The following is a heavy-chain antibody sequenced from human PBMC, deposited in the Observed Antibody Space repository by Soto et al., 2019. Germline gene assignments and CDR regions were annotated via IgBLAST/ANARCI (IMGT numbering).Heavy chain of an antibody. V-gene: IGHV4-59*08. J-gene: IGHJ4*02. Sequence: QVQLQESGPGLVKPSETLFVTCTVSGGSTDSLYWSWVRQPPGKGLEWIGYVSYSGSTTYNPSLKSLVLVSIDTSKNQFSLKLTSVTAADTAVYYCARQGYYDLLSGYYLFDYWGQGILVTVSS. CDR2: VSYSGST. CDR1: GGSTDSLY. D-gene: IGHD3-3*01. CDR3: ARQGYYDLLSGYYLFDY.